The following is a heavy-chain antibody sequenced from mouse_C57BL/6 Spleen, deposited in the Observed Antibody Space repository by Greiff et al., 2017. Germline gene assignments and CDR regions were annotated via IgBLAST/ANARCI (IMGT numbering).Heavy chain of an antibody. CDR2: IDPETGGT. CDR3: TREGPYINYRDFDY. CDR1: GYTFTDYE. Sequence: QVQLQQSGAELVRPGASVTLSCKASGYTFTDYEMHWVKQTPVHGLEWIGAIDPETGGTAYNQKFKGKAILTADKSSSTAYMELRSLTSEDSAVYYCTREGPYINYRDFDYWGQGTTLTVSS. J-gene: IGHJ2*01. V-gene: IGHV1-15*01. D-gene: IGHD2-5*01.